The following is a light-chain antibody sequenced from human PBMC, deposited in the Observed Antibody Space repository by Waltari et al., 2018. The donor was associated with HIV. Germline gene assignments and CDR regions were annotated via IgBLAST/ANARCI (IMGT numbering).Light chain of an antibody. CDR1: SSDVGSYNR. J-gene: IGLJ3*02. CDR2: EVS. CDR3: SSYTTTSTLWV. V-gene: IGLV2-18*02. Sequence: QSALTQPPSVSGSPGQSVTISCTGTSSDVGSYNRVSWYQQFPGTAPKLLIHEVSNRPSVVPDRFSGSKSGNTASLTISGLQADDEADYYCSSYTTTSTLWVFGGGTKLTVL.